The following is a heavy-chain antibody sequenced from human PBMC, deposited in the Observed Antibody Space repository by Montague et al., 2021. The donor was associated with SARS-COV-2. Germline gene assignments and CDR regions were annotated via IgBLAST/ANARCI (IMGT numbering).Heavy chain of an antibody. Sequence: SETLSLTSTVSGDSISSSSYYWGWIRQPPGKGLEWIGSINNRGNTYNNPSLRSRVSISVDTSKNQFSLNVRSVTAADTGLFYCVRVTHPRSAWPYYMDVWGQGTTVTV. D-gene: IGHD4-11*01. J-gene: IGHJ6*03. V-gene: IGHV4-39*01. CDR3: VRVTHPRSAWPYYMDV. CDR2: INNRGNT. CDR1: GDSISSSSYY.